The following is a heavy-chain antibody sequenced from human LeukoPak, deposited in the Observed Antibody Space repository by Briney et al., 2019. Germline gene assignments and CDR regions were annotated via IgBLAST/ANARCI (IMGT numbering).Heavy chain of an antibody. V-gene: IGHV4-34*01. CDR2: INHSGST. D-gene: IGHD3-3*01. CDR1: GGSFSGYY. Sequence: SETLSLTCAVYGGSFSGYYWSWIRQPPGEGLEWIGEINHSGSTNYNPSLKSRVTISVDTSKNQFSLKLSSVTAADTAVYYCARAGFITISYWGQGTLVTVSS. J-gene: IGHJ4*02. CDR3: ARAGFITISY.